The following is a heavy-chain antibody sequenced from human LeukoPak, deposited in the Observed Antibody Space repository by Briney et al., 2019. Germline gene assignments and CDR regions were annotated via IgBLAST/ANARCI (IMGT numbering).Heavy chain of an antibody. CDR3: ARSQVGPAPTNWFDP. J-gene: IGHJ5*02. V-gene: IGHV1-18*01. CDR1: GGTFSSYA. Sequence: HRASVKVSCKASGGTFSSYAISWVRQAPGQGLEWMGWISAYNGNTNYAQKLQGRVTMTTDTSTSAAYMELRSLRSDDTAVYYCARSQVGPAPTNWFDPWGQGTLVTVSS. D-gene: IGHD2-2*01. CDR2: ISAYNGNT.